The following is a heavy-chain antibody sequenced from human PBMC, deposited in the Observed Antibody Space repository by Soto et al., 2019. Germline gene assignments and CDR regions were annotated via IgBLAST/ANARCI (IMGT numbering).Heavy chain of an antibody. D-gene: IGHD2-8*01. Sequence: PGGSLRLSCAASGFTFSSYSMNWVRQAPGKGLEWVSYFCSSSSTIYYADSVKGRFTISRDNAKNSLYLQMNSLRAEDTAVYYCARIRTYHASYCTNGVCPSAFDIWGQGTMVTVSS. V-gene: IGHV3-48*01. J-gene: IGHJ3*02. CDR3: ARIRTYHASYCTNGVCPSAFDI. CDR1: GFTFSSYS. CDR2: FCSSSSTI.